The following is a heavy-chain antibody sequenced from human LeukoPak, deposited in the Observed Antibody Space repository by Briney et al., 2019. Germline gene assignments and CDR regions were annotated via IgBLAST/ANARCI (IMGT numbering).Heavy chain of an antibody. Sequence: SETPSRTCSVSSGSITSYYWNWIRQSPGKGLEWIGYIYYSGSTSYNPSLKSRVTISVDTFRNQFSLKLTSVTAADTAIYYCAKSDYYGASDYWGQGTLVTVSS. D-gene: IGHD3-10*01. V-gene: IGHV4-59*13. CDR1: SGSITSYY. CDR3: AKSDYYGASDY. J-gene: IGHJ4*02. CDR2: IYYSGST.